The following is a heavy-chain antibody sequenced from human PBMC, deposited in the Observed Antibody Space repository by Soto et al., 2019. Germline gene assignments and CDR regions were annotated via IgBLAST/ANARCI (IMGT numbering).Heavy chain of an antibody. CDR1: GFTFSSHW. D-gene: IGHD6-6*01. V-gene: IGHV3-7*01. J-gene: IGHJ5*02. Sequence: EVQLVASGGGLVQPGGSLRLSCAASGFTFSSHWMSWVRQAPGKGLEWVANIKQDGSEKYYVDSVKGRFTISSDNAKNPLYLQMNSLRAEDTAVYYCASNIAARLRPDNWFDPWGQGTLVTVSS. CDR2: IKQDGSEK. CDR3: ASNIAARLRPDNWFDP.